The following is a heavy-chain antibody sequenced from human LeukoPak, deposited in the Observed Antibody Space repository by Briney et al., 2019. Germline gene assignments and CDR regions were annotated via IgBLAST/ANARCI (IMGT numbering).Heavy chain of an antibody. CDR1: GGSISSSGYY. CDR2: IFYSGST. V-gene: IGHV4-31*03. CDR3: ARGTYYSSSGSYYNLDQ. J-gene: IGHJ4*02. Sequence: SETLSLTCTVSGGSISSSGYYWTWTPPHPGKGLEWLGYIFYSGSTYYNLSLKGRFTISLDTSKNQLSLKLSSVTAADTAVYYCARGTYYSSSGSYYNLDQWGQGTLVTVSS. D-gene: IGHD3-10*01.